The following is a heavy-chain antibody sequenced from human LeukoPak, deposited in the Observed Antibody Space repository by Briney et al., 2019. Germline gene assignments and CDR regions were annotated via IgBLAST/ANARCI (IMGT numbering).Heavy chain of an antibody. CDR1: GFTFSSYW. Sequence: GSLRLSCAASGFTFSSYWMSWVRQPPGKGLEWIGEINHSGSTNYNPSLKSRVTISVDTSKNQFSLKLSSVTAADTAVYYCARRFYGSGSYYKTYYYYYMDVWGKGTTVTVSS. CDR3: ARRFYGSGSYYKTYYYYYMDV. V-gene: IGHV4-34*01. J-gene: IGHJ6*03. CDR2: INHSGST. D-gene: IGHD3-10*01.